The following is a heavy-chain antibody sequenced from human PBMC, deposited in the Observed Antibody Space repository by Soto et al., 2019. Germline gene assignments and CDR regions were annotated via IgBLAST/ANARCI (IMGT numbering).Heavy chain of an antibody. CDR2: IYWDDDK. CDR1: GFSLSSTRMA. CDR3: AHIVVAGVGYYFDY. J-gene: IGHJ4*02. D-gene: IGHD6-19*01. V-gene: IGHV2-5*02. Sequence: QITLKESGPTLVKPTQTLTLTCTFSGFSLSSTRMAVGWIRQPPGKALEWLALIYWDDDKRYSPFLKSRLTITKHTSKNQVVLTMSNMDPVDTARYYCAHIVVAGVGYYFDYWGQGTLVTVSS.